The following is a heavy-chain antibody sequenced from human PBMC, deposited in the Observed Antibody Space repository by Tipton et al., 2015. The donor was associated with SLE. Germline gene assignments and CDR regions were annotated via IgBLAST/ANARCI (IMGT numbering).Heavy chain of an antibody. D-gene: IGHD3-22*01. Sequence: QSGPEVKKPGASVKVSCKASGYTFTSYGISWVRQAPGQGLEWMGWISAYNGNTNYAQKLQGRVTITADESTSTAYMELSSLRSEDTAVYYCARIVYYYDSSGYYSKSPCYWYFDLWGRGTLVTVSS. CDR2: ISAYNGNT. CDR1: GYTFTSYG. CDR3: ARIVYYYDSSGYYSKSPCYWYFDL. V-gene: IGHV1-18*04. J-gene: IGHJ2*01.